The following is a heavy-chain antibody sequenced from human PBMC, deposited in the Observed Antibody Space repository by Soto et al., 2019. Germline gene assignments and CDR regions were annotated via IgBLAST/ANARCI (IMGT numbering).Heavy chain of an antibody. J-gene: IGHJ4*02. D-gene: IGHD3-10*01. CDR1: GGSISGYY. CDR2: IYYSGIT. Sequence: PSETLSLTCSVSGGSISGYYWSWIRQSPGKRLEWIGYIYYSGITCYTPSLKSRVTISVDTSKNQFSLKLSSVTVADTAVYYCARHRFVVRGVISPGGWDFDSWGQGILVTVSS. CDR3: ARHRFVVRGVISPGGWDFDS. V-gene: IGHV4-59*08.